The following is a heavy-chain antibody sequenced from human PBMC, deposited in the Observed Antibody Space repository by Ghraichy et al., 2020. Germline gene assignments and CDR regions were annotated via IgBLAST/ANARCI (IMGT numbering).Heavy chain of an antibody. Sequence: GGSLRRSGAASGFTFSSYAMHWVRQAPGKGLEYVSAISSNGGSTYYADSVNGRFTISRDNSKNTLYLQMSSLRAEDTAVYYCVKDFNWELRGDFDYWGQGTLVTGSS. CDR3: VKDFNWELRGDFDY. D-gene: IGHD1-26*01. J-gene: IGHJ4*02. CDR2: ISSNGGST. CDR1: GFTFSSYA. V-gene: IGHV3-64D*06.